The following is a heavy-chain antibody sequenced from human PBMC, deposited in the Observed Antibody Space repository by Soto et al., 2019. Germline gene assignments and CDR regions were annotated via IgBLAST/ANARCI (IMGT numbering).Heavy chain of an antibody. V-gene: IGHV5-51*01. CDR1: GYRFSTYW. D-gene: IGHD5-12*01. CDR3: ARHDGRNGYNFDY. Sequence: PGESLKISCKGSGYRFSTYWIGWVRQMPGKGLEWMGIVYPGDSDTTYSPSFQGQVTISADKSISTAYLQWSSLEASDTAMYYCARHDGRNGYNFDYWGQGTLVTVSS. J-gene: IGHJ4*02. CDR2: VYPGDSDT.